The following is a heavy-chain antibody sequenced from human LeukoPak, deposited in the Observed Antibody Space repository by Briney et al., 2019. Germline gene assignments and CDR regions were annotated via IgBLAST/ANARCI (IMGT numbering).Heavy chain of an antibody. Sequence: SETLSLTCTVSGGSISSGSYYWSWIRQPAGKGLEWIGSIYYSGSTYYNPSLKSRVTISVDTSKNQFSLKLSSVTAADTAVYYCAMTHYYDSSLHYFDYWGQGTLVTVSS. CDR3: AMTHYYDSSLHYFDY. CDR1: GGSISSGSYY. CDR2: IYYSGST. V-gene: IGHV4-39*01. J-gene: IGHJ4*02. D-gene: IGHD3-22*01.